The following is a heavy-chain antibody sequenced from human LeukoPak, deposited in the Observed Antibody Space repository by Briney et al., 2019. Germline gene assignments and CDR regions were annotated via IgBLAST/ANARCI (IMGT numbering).Heavy chain of an antibody. V-gene: IGHV4-59*08. J-gene: IGHJ4*02. CDR2: IYYSGST. D-gene: IGHD2-15*01. CDR1: GGSISSYY. CDR3: ARRARSGGRSGGLFDY. Sequence: KPSETLSLTCTVSGGSISSYYWSWIRQPPGKGLEWIGYIYYSGSTNYNPSLKSRVTISVDTSKNQFSLKLSSVTAADTAVYYCARRARSGGRSGGLFDYWGQGTLVTVSS.